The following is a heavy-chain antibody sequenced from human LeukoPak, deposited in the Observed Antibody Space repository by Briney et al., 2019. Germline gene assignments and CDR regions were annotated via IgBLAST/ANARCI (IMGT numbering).Heavy chain of an antibody. CDR2: IWSDGTKQ. CDR1: GFAFHIYG. CDR3: VRDRNNNYFDY. D-gene: IGHD1-14*01. Sequence: GRSLKLSCAASGFAFHIYGMRWVRQAPGPGLEWLAFIWSDGTKQFYADSVKGRFTISRDNSNNTVYLHMNSLKAEDTALYYCVRDRNNNYFDYWGQGTLLTVSS. V-gene: IGHV3-33*01. J-gene: IGHJ4*02.